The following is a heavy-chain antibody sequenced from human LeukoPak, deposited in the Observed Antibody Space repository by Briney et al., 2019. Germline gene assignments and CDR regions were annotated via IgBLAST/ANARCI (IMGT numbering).Heavy chain of an antibody. V-gene: IGHV3-23*01. J-gene: IGHJ4*02. D-gene: IGHD3-3*01. Sequence: PGGSLRLSCAASGFTFSSYAMSWVRQAPGKGLEWVSAISGNGGSTYYADSVKGRFTISRDNSKNTLYLQMNSLRAEDTAVYYCAKDHDYDFWSGYLEHWGQGTLVTVSS. CDR3: AKDHDYDFWSGYLEH. CDR2: ISGNGGST. CDR1: GFTFSSYA.